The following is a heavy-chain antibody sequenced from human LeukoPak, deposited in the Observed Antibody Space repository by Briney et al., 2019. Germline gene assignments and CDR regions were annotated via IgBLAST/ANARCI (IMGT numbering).Heavy chain of an antibody. CDR1: GGSISSSSYY. CDR2: IYYSGST. D-gene: IGHD3-22*01. V-gene: IGHV4-39*07. CDR3: ARANYYDKTPGMDV. Sequence: PSETLSLTCTVSGGSISSSSYYWGWIRQPPGRGLEWIGSIYYSGSTYYNPSLKSRVTISVDTSKNQFSLKLSSVTAADTAVYYCARANYYDKTPGMDVWGQGTTVTVSS. J-gene: IGHJ6*02.